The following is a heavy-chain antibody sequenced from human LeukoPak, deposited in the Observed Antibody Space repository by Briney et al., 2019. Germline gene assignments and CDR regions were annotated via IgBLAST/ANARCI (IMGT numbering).Heavy chain of an antibody. CDR3: ARVVPGTGFFY. V-gene: IGHV3-21*01. D-gene: IGHD2-8*02. Sequence: KAGGSLRLSCAASGFTFSSYSMNWVRQAPGKGLEWVSSISSTSSHIYYADSVKGRFTISRDNAKNSLYLQMNSLRAEDTAVYYCARVVPGTGFFYWGQGTLVTVSS. CDR2: ISSTSSHI. CDR1: GFTFSSYS. J-gene: IGHJ4*02.